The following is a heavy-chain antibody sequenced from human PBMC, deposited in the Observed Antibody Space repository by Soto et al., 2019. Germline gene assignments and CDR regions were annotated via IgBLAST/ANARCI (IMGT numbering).Heavy chain of an antibody. V-gene: IGHV3-48*02. D-gene: IGHD2-21*02. CDR1: VFTFISYS. CDR2: ISPGSSSTI. Sequence: PGWSLRLSCASSVFTFISYSMNWVRQAPGKGLEWVSYISPGSSSTILYADSVQGRFTISRDNAKNSLYLQMNSLRDEDTAVYYCAREPRGLLPIDYWGQGTLVTVS. CDR3: AREPRGLLPIDY. J-gene: IGHJ4*02.